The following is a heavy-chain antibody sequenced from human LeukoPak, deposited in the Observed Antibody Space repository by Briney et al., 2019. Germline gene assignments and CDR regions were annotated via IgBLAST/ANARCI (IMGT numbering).Heavy chain of an antibody. V-gene: IGHV3-48*03. J-gene: IGHJ3*02. CDR2: ISSSGSTI. CDR3: ARDTGYSGSWYSGAFDI. CDR1: GFTFSSYE. D-gene: IGHD6-13*01. Sequence: GGSLRLSCAASGFTFSSYEMNWVRQAPGKGLEWVSYISSSGSTIYYADSVKGRFTISRDNAKNSLYLQMNSLRAEDTAVYYCARDTGYSGSWYSGAFDIWGQGTMVTVSS.